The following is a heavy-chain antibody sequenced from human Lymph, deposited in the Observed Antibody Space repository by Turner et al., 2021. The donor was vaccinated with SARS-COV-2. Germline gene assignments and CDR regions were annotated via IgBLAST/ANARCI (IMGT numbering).Heavy chain of an antibody. CDR2: ISGSGGDT. CDR3: AKGVRGAMIVVVIPYFDY. V-gene: IGHV3-23*01. J-gene: IGHJ4*02. CDR1: GFTFSSYA. D-gene: IGHD3-22*01. Sequence: EVQLLESGGGLVQPWGSLSPSCAASGFTFSSYAMSWVRQAPGKGLGWVSAISGSGGDTYYADSVKGRFTISRDNSKNTLYLQMNSLRAEDTAVYYCAKGVRGAMIVVVIPYFDYWGQGTLVTVSS.